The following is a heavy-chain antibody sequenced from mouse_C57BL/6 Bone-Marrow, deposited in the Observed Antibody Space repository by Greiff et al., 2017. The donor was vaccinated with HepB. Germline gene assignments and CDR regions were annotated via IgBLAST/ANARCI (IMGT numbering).Heavy chain of an antibody. Sequence: VQLKQSGPELVKPGASVKISCKASGYSFTGYYMHWVKQSSEKSLEWIGEINPSTGGTSYNQKFKGKATLTVDKSSSTAYMQLKSLTSEDSAVYYCAKKGDYYYGSSQGYFDVWGTGTTVTVSS. D-gene: IGHD1-1*01. CDR1: GYSFTGYY. V-gene: IGHV1-43*01. CDR2: INPSTGGT. J-gene: IGHJ1*03. CDR3: AKKGDYYYGSSQGYFDV.